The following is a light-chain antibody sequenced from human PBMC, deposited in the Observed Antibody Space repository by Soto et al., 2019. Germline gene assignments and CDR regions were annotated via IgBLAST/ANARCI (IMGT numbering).Light chain of an antibody. CDR3: QQYDTGLT. CDR2: GAS. Sequence: EIVMTQSPATLSVSPGERATLSCRASRRVAGNLAWYLQKPGQAPRLLIYGASTRATGISARFCGTGSGTEFSLSTSTLQSDSSAVYHYQQYDTGLTFGGGTKVEIQ. J-gene: IGKJ4*01. V-gene: IGKV3-15*01. CDR1: RRVAGN.